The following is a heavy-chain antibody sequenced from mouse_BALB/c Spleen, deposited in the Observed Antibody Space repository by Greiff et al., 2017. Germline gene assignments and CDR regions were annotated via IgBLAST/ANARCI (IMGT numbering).Heavy chain of an antibody. CDR1: GYTFTSYW. V-gene: IGHV1-5*01. Sequence: EVQLQQSGTVLARPGASVKMSCKASGYTFTSYWMHWVKQRPGQGLEWIGAIYPGNSDTSYNQKFKGKAKLTAVTSTSTAYMELSSLTNEDSAVYYCTGWLLRPTTYFDVWGAGTTVTVSS. D-gene: IGHD2-3*01. CDR2: IYPGNSDT. J-gene: IGHJ1*01. CDR3: TGWLLRPTTYFDV.